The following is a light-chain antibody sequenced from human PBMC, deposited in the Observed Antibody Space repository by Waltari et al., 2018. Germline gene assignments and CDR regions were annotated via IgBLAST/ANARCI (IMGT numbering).Light chain of an antibody. V-gene: IGLV2-14*03. Sequence: QSALTQPAPVSGSPGQSNTISCAGTRSDVGAYNDVPWYQQHSGKAPKLIISDAKTRPSGVSNRFSGSKSGNTASLIISGLQADDEADYYCSSYTTTSTYVFGTGTTVSVL. CDR2: DAK. J-gene: IGLJ1*01. CDR3: SSYTTTSTYV. CDR1: RSDVGAYND.